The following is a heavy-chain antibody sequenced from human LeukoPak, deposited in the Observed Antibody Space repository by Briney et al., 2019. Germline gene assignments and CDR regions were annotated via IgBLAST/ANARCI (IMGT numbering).Heavy chain of an antibody. CDR3: AKGDSEDWDY. CDR2: ISGSGGNT. V-gene: IGHV3-23*01. J-gene: IGHJ4*02. D-gene: IGHD2-21*02. CDR1: GFTLSSYA. Sequence: GGSLRLSCAASGFTLSSYAMNWVRQAPGKGLEWVSDISGSGGNTYYADSVKGRFTISRDNSKKPLDLQMNSLRAEDTAGHYCAKGDSEDWDYWGQGTLVTVSS.